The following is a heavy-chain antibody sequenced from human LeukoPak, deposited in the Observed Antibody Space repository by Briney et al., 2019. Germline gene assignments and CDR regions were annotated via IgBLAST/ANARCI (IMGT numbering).Heavy chain of an antibody. V-gene: IGHV3-7*01. CDR3: AREVDRSFGY. D-gene: IGHD2-15*01. J-gene: IGHJ4*02. Sequence: GGSLRLSCAASGFRFTGFWMSWVRQAPGKGPEWVANINQKSTETYYVDSVRGRFTISRDNAKNSLSLQMNSLRVEDTAVYYCAREVDRSFGYWGQGNLVTVSS. CDR1: GFRFTGFW. CDR2: INQKSTET.